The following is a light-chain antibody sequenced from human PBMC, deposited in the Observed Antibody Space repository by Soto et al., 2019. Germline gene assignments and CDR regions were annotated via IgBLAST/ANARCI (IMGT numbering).Light chain of an antibody. CDR3: QLYSDFVSS. CDR2: DAS. CDR1: QSISRS. V-gene: IGKV1-5*01. Sequence: DIQMTQSPSTLSASVGDRVTITCRASQSISRSLAWYPQKPGKAPSLLLYDASSFEGGVPSRFSGSGFGTESTLPITIAPPADFSPSYGQLYSDFVSSFGPRTKVDFK. J-gene: IGKJ3*01.